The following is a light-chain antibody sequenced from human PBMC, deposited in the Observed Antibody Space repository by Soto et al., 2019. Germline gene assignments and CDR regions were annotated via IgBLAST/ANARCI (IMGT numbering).Light chain of an antibody. CDR3: QQYGSSPPYT. CDR1: QSVSNTY. J-gene: IGKJ2*01. Sequence: EVGLTQSPGTLSLSPGERATLSCRATQSVSNTYFAWYQQKPGQAPMLLIFGSSDRATGIPDRFSVSGSVTDFTLAITRLETEDLAVYYCQQYGSSPPYTFGQGTKLEIK. V-gene: IGKV3-20*01. CDR2: GSS.